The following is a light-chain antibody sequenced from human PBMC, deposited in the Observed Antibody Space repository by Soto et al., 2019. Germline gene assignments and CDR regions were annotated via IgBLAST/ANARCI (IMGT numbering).Light chain of an antibody. CDR3: SSYTSSNTEV. J-gene: IGLJ2*01. CDR2: EVS. CDR1: SSDVGGYNY. V-gene: IGLV2-14*01. Sequence: QSALTQPASVSGSPGQSITISCTGTSSDVGGYNYVSWYQQHPGKAPKLMIYEVSNRPSGVSNRFSGSKSGNMASLIISGLQAEDEADYYCSSYTSSNTEVFGGGTQLTVL.